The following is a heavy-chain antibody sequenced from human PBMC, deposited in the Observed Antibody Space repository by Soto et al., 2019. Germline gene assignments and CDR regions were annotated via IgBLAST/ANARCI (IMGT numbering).Heavy chain of an antibody. D-gene: IGHD3-10*01. V-gene: IGHV3-48*02. CDR2: ISSSSSTI. CDR3: ARGGHGHVPIWSGELAVDY. Sequence: EVQLVESGGGLVQPGGSLRLSCAASGFTFSSYSMNWVRQAPGKGLEWVSYISSSSSTIYYADSVKGRFTISRDNAKNSLYLQMNSLRDEDTAVYYCARGGHGHVPIWSGELAVDYWGQGTLVTVSS. J-gene: IGHJ4*02. CDR1: GFTFSSYS.